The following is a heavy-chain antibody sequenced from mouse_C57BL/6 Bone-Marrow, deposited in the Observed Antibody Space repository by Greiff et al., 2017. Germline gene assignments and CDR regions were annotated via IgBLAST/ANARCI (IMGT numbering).Heavy chain of an antibody. D-gene: IGHD2-2*01. CDR1: GYTFTDYY. Sequence: VQLQQSGAELVRPGASVKLSCKASGYTFTDYYINWVKQRPGQGLEWIARIYPGSGNTYYNEKFKGKATLTAEKSSSTAYMQLSSLTSEDSAVYFCARGGGYGDDWGQGTTLTVSS. J-gene: IGHJ2*01. CDR3: ARGGGYGDD. V-gene: IGHV1-76*01. CDR2: IYPGSGNT.